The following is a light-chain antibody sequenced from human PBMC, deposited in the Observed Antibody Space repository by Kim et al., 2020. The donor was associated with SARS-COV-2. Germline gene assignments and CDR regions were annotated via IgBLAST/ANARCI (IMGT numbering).Light chain of an antibody. V-gene: IGLV1-51*01. CDR2: DNN. CDR1: SSNIGNNY. Sequence: QSVLTQPPSASAAPGQKVTISCSGSSSNIGNNYVSWYQQLPGTAPKLLIYDNNKRPSGIPDRFSGSKSGTSATLGITGLQTGDEADYYCGTWDSSLSARFGGGTQLTVL. CDR3: GTWDSSLSAR. J-gene: IGLJ2*01.